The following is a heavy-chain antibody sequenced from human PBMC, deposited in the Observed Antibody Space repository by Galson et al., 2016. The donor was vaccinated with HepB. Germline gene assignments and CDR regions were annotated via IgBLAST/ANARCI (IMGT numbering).Heavy chain of an antibody. CDR1: GFTFSSYN. V-gene: IGHV3-21*01. Sequence: SLRLSCAASGFTFSSYNMNWVRQAPGKGLEWVSSITGSSANYIFYPYSVKGRFTISRDNAKNSLYLQMNSLRAEDTAVYYCARAIYCSSSNCQGYYFDYWGQGTLVTVSS. CDR3: ARAIYCSSSNCQGYYFDY. J-gene: IGHJ4*02. CDR2: ITGSSANYI. D-gene: IGHD2-2*01.